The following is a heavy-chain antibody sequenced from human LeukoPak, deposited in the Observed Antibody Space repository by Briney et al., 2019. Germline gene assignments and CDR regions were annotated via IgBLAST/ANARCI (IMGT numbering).Heavy chain of an antibody. V-gene: IGHV3-48*04. CDR1: GFTFSSYS. J-gene: IGHJ6*02. Sequence: PGGSLRLSCAASGFTFSSYSMNWVRQAPGKGLEWVSYISSSSSTIYYADSVKGRFTISRDNAKNSLYLQMNSLRAEDTAVYYCSHYPPQWEQVRRSYYYGMDVWGQGTTVTVSS. D-gene: IGHD1-26*01. CDR3: SHYPPQWEQVRRSYYYGMDV. CDR2: ISSSSSTI.